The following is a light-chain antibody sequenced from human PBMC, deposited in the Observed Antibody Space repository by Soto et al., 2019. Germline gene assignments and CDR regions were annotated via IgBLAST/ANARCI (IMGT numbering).Light chain of an antibody. CDR3: QQYGRTRT. V-gene: IGKV3-20*01. CDR2: GAS. CDR1: QSVSSSY. Sequence: EIVLTQSPGTLSLSRGERATLSCRASQSVSSSYLAWYQQKPGQAPRLLIYGASSRATGIPDRFSGSGSGTDFTLTISRLEPEDFAVYYCQQYGRTRTFGQGTKLEIK. J-gene: IGKJ2*01.